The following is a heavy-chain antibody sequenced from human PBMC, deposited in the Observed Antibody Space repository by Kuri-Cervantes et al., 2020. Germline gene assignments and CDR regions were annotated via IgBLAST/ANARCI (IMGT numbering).Heavy chain of an antibody. Sequence: GESLKISCAASGFTFSSYGMHWVRQAPGKGLEWVAVIWYDGSNKYYADSVKGRFTISRDNSKNTLYLQMNSLRAEDTAVYYCAKYCRYSSSWYAAHNYWYFDLWGRGTLVTVSS. V-gene: IGHV3-33*06. D-gene: IGHD6-13*01. CDR3: AKYCRYSSSWYAAHNYWYFDL. CDR1: GFTFSSYG. J-gene: IGHJ2*01. CDR2: IWYDGSNK.